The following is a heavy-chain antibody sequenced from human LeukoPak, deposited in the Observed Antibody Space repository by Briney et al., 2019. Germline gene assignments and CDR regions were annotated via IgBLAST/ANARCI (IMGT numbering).Heavy chain of an antibody. CDR1: GFTFSSYG. CDR2: IRYDGSNK. CDR3: ALIGATIH. J-gene: IGHJ4*02. Sequence: PGGSLRLSCAASGFTFSSYGIHWVRQAPGKGLEWVAFIRYDGSNKYYADSVKGRFTISRDNSKNTLYLQMNSLRAEDTAVYYRALIGATIHWGQGTLVTVSS. D-gene: IGHD5-12*01. V-gene: IGHV3-30*02.